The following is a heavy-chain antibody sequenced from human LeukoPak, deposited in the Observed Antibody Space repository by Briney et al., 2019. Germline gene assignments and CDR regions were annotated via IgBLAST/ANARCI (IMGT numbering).Heavy chain of an antibody. CDR3: ARDDLAYCGFDCYNFDY. CDR1: GFTFSSYS. V-gene: IGHV3-21*01. Sequence: PGGSLRLSCAASGFTFSSYSMNWVRQAPGKGLEWISSISSSSTYIHYADSVKGRFTISRDNARNSVYLQMNSLRAEDTAMYYCARDDLAYCGFDCYNFDYWGQGTLVTVSS. CDR2: ISSSSTYI. J-gene: IGHJ4*02. D-gene: IGHD2-21*02.